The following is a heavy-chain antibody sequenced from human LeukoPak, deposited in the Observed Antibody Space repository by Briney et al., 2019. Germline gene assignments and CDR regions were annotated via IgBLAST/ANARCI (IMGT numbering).Heavy chain of an antibody. V-gene: IGHV1-2*02. Sequence: ALVKVSCKASGYTFTDYYLHWVRQAPGQGFEWMGWINPNSGDTNYAQKFQGRVTMTRDRSINTAYMELSRLTSDDTAVYYCARMDLDGGDSIGFDSWGQGTLVTVSS. CDR1: GYTFTDYY. J-gene: IGHJ5*01. D-gene: IGHD2-21*02. CDR3: ARMDLDGGDSIGFDS. CDR2: INPNSGDT.